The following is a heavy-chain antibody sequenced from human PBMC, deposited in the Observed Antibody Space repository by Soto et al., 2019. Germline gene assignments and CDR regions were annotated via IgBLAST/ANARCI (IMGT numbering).Heavy chain of an antibody. CDR3: ARDRGVCGGYFDY. CDR1: EYTFTSYA. CDR2: INTGNGDT. D-gene: IGHD2-21*01. V-gene: IGHV1-3*04. Sequence: VKVSCKASEYTFTSYAIHWVRQAPGQRPEWMGWINTGNGDTKYSQKFQGRVTISRDTSASTAYMELSSLRSEDTAVYYCARDRGVCGGYFDYWGQGTLVTVSS. J-gene: IGHJ4*02.